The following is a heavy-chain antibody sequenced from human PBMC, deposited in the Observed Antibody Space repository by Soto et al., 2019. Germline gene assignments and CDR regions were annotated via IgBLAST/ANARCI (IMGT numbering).Heavy chain of an antibody. D-gene: IGHD2-15*01. CDR3: ARVRYGGNLLDP. Sequence: SVKVSCKASGGTFSSYAISWVRQAPGQGLEWMGGIIPIFGTANYAQKFQGRVTITADKSTSTAYMELSSLRSEDTAVYYCARVRYGGNLLDPWGQGTLVTVSS. CDR1: GGTFSSYA. V-gene: IGHV1-69*06. J-gene: IGHJ5*02. CDR2: IIPIFGTA.